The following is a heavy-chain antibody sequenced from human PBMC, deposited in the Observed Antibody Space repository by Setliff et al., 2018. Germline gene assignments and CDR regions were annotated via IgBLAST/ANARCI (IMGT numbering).Heavy chain of an antibody. J-gene: IGHJ3*02. V-gene: IGHV3-23*01. D-gene: IGHD2-21*02. CDR2: IPSTGSRT. CDR1: GYTSSSYA. Sequence: GGSLRLSCAASGYTSSSYAMTWVRQAPGKGLEWVSSIPSTGSRTDYADSVQGRFTTSRDNSKNTLYLQMNSLRAEDTAVYYCPRGGDAFDIWGQGTMVTVSS. CDR3: PRGGDAFDI.